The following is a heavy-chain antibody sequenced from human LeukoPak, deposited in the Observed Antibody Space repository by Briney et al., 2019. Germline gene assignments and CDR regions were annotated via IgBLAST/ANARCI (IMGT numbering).Heavy chain of an antibody. V-gene: IGHV1-18*01. CDR3: ARADVRGHYPTTDY. J-gene: IGHJ4*02. Sequence: ASVRVSCKASGYKFTSYGVRGLRQAPGQGLEWMGWISAYNGNTHFAQQFQGRVTLTTDTSTYTAYMELRSLRSDDTALYYCARADVRGHYPTTDYWGQGTLVTVSS. CDR1: GYKFTSYG. D-gene: IGHD3-22*01. CDR2: ISAYNGNT.